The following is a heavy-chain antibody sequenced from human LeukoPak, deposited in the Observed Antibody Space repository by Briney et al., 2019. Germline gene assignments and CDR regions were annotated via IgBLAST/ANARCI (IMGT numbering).Heavy chain of an antibody. CDR2: IYYSGST. CDR1: GGSISSGGYY. V-gene: IGHV4-31*03. D-gene: IGHD6-13*01. Sequence: SETLSLTCTVSGGSISSGGYYWSWIRQHPGRGLEWIGYIYYSGSTYYNPSLKSRVTISADTSKNHFFLTLSSVTAADTAVYYCARARSAAGNFDYWGQGTLVTVSS. J-gene: IGHJ4*02. CDR3: ARARSAAGNFDY.